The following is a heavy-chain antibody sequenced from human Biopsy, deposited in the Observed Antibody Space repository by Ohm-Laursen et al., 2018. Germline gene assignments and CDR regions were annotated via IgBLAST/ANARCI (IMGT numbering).Heavy chain of an antibody. J-gene: IGHJ4*02. CDR3: ARGMRSSGWPYFDS. D-gene: IGHD6-19*01. Sequence: TLSLTCSVSGDSLTSGPENWSWIRQSPGQGLEYIGFIYSGGNTNYSPSLKNRVTMSVDTSKNQFSLKLSSVTAADTAIYYCARGMRSSGWPYFDSWGQGTLVTVSS. V-gene: IGHV4-61*01. CDR1: GDSLTSGPEN. CDR2: IYSGGNT.